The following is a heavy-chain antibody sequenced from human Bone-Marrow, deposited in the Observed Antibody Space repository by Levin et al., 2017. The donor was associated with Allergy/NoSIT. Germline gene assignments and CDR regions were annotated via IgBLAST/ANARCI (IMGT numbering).Heavy chain of an antibody. D-gene: IGHD6-19*01. CDR1: GFTFDDYT. CDR2: ISWDGGST. Sequence: GGSLRLSCAASGFTFDDYTMHWVRQAPGKGLEWVSLISWDGGSTYYADSVKGRFTISRDNRKNSLYLQMNSLRTEDTALYFCAKERSGWYYFDYWGQGTLVTVSS. V-gene: IGHV3-43*01. J-gene: IGHJ4*02. CDR3: AKERSGWYYFDY.